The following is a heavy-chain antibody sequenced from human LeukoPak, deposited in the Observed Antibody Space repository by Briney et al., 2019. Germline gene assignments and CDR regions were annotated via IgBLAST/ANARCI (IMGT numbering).Heavy chain of an antibody. Sequence: GGSLRLSCAASGFTFSFYSMNWVRQAPGQGLEWISSISSSSNYIYYADSVKGRFTISRDNAKNSLYLQMNSLRADDTATYYCARDLHGESCTTPNCSWGQGTLVTVSS. V-gene: IGHV3-21*01. CDR3: ARDLHGESCTTPNCS. J-gene: IGHJ4*02. D-gene: IGHD3-10*01. CDR1: GFTFSFYS. CDR2: ISSSSNYI.